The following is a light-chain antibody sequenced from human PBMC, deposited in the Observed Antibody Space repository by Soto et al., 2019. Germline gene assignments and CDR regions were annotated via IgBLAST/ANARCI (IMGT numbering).Light chain of an antibody. CDR2: DTT. CDR3: LLVYSGIVV. J-gene: IGLJ2*01. Sequence: QAVVTQEPSLTVSPGGTVTLTCGSSTGAVTSGHYPYWFQQKPGQAPKTLIYDTTNKHSWSPARFSGSLLGGKAALTPSGAQPEDEADYYCLLVYSGIVVFGGGTKVTVL. V-gene: IGLV7-46*01. CDR1: TGAVTSGHY.